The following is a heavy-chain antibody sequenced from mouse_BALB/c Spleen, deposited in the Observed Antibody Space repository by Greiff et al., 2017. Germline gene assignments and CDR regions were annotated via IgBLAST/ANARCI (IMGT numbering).Heavy chain of an antibody. V-gene: IGHV7-3*02. D-gene: IGHD2-13*01. CDR3: ARDGDGDYEAWFAY. J-gene: IGHJ3*01. CDR1: GFTFTDYY. Sequence: EVQLVESGGGLVQPGGSLRLSCATSGFTFTDYYMSWVRQPPGKALEWLGFIRNKANGYTTEYSASVKGRFTISRDNSQSILYLQMNTLGAEDSATYYCARDGDGDYEAWFAYWGQGTLVTVSA. CDR2: IRNKANGYTT.